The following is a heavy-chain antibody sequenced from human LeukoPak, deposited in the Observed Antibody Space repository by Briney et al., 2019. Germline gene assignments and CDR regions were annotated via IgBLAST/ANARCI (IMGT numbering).Heavy chain of an antibody. CDR2: IYYTGST. J-gene: IGHJ5*02. V-gene: IGHV4-30-4*01. Sequence: PSQTLFLTCTVSGGSISSGDYYWSWIRQPPGKGLEWIGYIYYTGSTYYNPSLKSRVTISLDTSKNQFSLKLSSVTAADTAVYYCARARIVVVTGWFDPWGQGTLVTVSS. D-gene: IGHD2-15*01. CDR3: ARARIVVVTGWFDP. CDR1: GGSISSGDYY.